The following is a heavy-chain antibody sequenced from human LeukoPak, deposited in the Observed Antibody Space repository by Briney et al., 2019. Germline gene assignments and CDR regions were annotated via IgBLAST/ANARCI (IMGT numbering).Heavy chain of an antibody. J-gene: IGHJ4*02. V-gene: IGHV3-7*01. CDR3: ARDHAYRADY. Sequence: PGGSLRLSCAASGFTFSDYYMSWIRQAPGKGLEWVANINQDESKKYYADSVKGRFTISRDNAKNSLYLQMSSLTAEDTAIYYCARDHAYRADYWGQGTLVTVSS. D-gene: IGHD2-2*01. CDR1: GFTFSDYY. CDR2: INQDESKK.